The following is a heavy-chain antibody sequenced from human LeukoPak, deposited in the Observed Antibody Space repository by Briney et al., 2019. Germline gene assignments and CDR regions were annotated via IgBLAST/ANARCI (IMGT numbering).Heavy chain of an antibody. Sequence: PGGSLRLSCAVSGFIVSGYWMTWVRQAPGKGLEWVANIKQDGNGKNYVDSVKGRFTISRENAENSLFLQMNSLRVEDTAVYYCAREWQGGIAAAGTRIEGDYWGQGTLVAVSS. CDR1: GFIVSGYW. CDR2: IKQDGNGK. D-gene: IGHD6-13*01. V-gene: IGHV3-7*01. CDR3: AREWQGGIAAAGTRIEGDY. J-gene: IGHJ4*03.